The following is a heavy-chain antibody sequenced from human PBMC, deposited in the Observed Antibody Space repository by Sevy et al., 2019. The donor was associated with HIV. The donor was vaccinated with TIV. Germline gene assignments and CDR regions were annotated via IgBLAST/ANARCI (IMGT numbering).Heavy chain of an antibody. V-gene: IGHV3-21*06. CDR3: ARGPPDGSYDYFDY. D-gene: IGHD1-26*01. J-gene: IGHJ4*02. CDR1: GFTFSSYN. CDR2: VSGSSNYI. Sequence: GGSLRLSCAASGFTFSSYNVNWVRQAPGKGLEWVSSVSGSSNYIYYAESVKGRFIISRDNAKNTLYLQMNSLRADDTAVYYCARGPPDGSYDYFDYWGQGTLVTVSS.